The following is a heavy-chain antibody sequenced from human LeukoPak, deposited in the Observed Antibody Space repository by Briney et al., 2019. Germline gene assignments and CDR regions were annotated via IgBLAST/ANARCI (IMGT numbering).Heavy chain of an antibody. V-gene: IGHV3-23*01. CDR2: ISGSGGST. CDR1: GFTFSSYA. CDR3: AKRGYDNIGYYPYFDY. Sequence: WGSLRLSCAASGFTFSSYATSWVRQAPGKGLEWVSTISGSGGSTYYADSVKGRFTISRDNSKNTLYLQMNTLRAEDTAVYCCAKRGYDNIGYYPYFDYWGQGTLVTVSS. J-gene: IGHJ4*02. D-gene: IGHD3-22*01.